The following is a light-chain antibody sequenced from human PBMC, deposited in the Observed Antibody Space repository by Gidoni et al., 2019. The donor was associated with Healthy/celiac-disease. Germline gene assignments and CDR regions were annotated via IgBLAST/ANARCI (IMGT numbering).Light chain of an antibody. CDR2: KAS. CDR1: QSISSW. CDR3: QQYNSYPYT. V-gene: IGKV1-5*03. Sequence: DIQMTQAPSTLSASVGDRVTITCRASQSISSWLAWYQQKPGKAPKLLIYKASSLESGVPSRFSGSGSGTEFTLTISSLQPDDFATYYCQQYNSYPYTFGQGTKLEIK. J-gene: IGKJ2*01.